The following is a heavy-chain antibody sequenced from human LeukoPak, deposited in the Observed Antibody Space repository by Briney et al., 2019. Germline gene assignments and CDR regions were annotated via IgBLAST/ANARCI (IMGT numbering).Heavy chain of an antibody. CDR3: ARVNFGARIAAAGGYFDY. V-gene: IGHV1-69*05. Sequence: SVKVSCKASGGTFSSYAISWVRQAPGQGLEWMGGIIPIFGTANYVQKFQGRVTITTDESTSTAYMELSSLRSEDTAVYYCARVNFGARIAAAGGYFDYWGQGTLVTVSS. J-gene: IGHJ4*02. D-gene: IGHD6-13*01. CDR2: IIPIFGTA. CDR1: GGTFSSYA.